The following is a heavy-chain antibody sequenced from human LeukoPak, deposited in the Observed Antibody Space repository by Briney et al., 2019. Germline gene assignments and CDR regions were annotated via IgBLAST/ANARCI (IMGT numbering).Heavy chain of an antibody. D-gene: IGHD5-12*01. CDR1: GFTVSSNS. CDR3: AKDDFRSHIVATGRGLLSY. Sequence: GALRLSCTVSGFTVSSNSWSWVRQAPGKGLEWVSFIYSGGNTHYSDSVKGRFTISRDNSKNTLYLQMNSLRAEDTAVYYCAKDDFRSHIVATGRGLLSYWGQGTLVTVSS. J-gene: IGHJ4*02. V-gene: IGHV3-53*05. CDR2: IYSGGNT.